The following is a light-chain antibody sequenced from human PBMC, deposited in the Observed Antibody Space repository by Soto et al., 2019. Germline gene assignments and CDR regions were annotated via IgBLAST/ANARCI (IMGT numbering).Light chain of an antibody. CDR2: LGS. CDR3: MQSRQAPPT. Sequence: DIVMTQSPGSLPVTPGESAFISCRSSQSLLRSDGYSSLDWYRQKSGQSPQLLIHLGSIRDPGVPDRCSGSGSGTDFTVKITRVEADDVGIYYCMQSRQAPPTFGGGTRVEVK. J-gene: IGKJ4*01. CDR1: QSLLRSDGYSS. V-gene: IGKV2-28*01.